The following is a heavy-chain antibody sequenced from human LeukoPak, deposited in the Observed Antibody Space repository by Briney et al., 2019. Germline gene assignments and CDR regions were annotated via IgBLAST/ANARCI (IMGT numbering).Heavy chain of an antibody. CDR1: VGSISSSSYY. CDR3: ARVSLDGGNLLDY. CDR2: IYYSGST. D-gene: IGHD4-23*01. Sequence: SETLSLTCTVSVGSISSSSYYWGWIRQPPGKGLEWIGSIYYSGSTYYNPSLKSRVTISVDTSKKQFSLKLSSVTAADTAVYHCARVSLDGGNLLDYWGQGTLVTVSS. J-gene: IGHJ4*02. V-gene: IGHV4-39*07.